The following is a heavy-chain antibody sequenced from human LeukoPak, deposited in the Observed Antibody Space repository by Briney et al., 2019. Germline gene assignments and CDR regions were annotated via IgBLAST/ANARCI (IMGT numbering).Heavy chain of an antibody. D-gene: IGHD6-19*01. J-gene: IGHJ4*02. Sequence: GGSLRLSCAASGFTFSSYEMNWVRQAAGKGLEWVSYISSSGSTIYYADSVKCRFTISRDNAKNSLYLQMNSLRAEDTAVYYCASPPPSYSSGWYQRYWGQGTLVTVSS. CDR2: ISSSGSTI. CDR1: GFTFSSYE. V-gene: IGHV3-48*03. CDR3: ASPPPSYSSGWYQRY.